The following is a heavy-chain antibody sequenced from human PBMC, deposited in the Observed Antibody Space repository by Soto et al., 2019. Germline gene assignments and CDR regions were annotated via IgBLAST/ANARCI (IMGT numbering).Heavy chain of an antibody. CDR2: YSGTS. CDR1: GASISRDH. Sequence: QVQLQESGPGLVKPSETLSLTCTVSGASISRDHWNWIRQPPGKGLEWIGEYSGTSNYNPSLRSRVTISVDTSNNQASLKLSPVTAADTAVYYWATYTAGGGGRGYWGQGTLVTVSS. D-gene: IGHD3-16*01. V-gene: IGHV4-59*08. CDR3: ATYTAGGGGRGY. J-gene: IGHJ4*02.